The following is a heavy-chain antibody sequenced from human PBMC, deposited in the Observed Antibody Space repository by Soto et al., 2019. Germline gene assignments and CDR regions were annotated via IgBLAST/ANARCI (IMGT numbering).Heavy chain of an antibody. CDR1: GGSMSSNY. Sequence: LSLTCTVSGGSMSSNYWSWIRQSPAKGLEWIGFVYYGGTNYNSSFESRVTMSVDTPKKQFSLELTDVTAADTAVYYCVSYRGAFYFDHWGQGTLVTVSS. V-gene: IGHV4-59*01. CDR2: VYYGGT. D-gene: IGHD4-4*01. CDR3: VSYRGAFYFDH. J-gene: IGHJ4*02.